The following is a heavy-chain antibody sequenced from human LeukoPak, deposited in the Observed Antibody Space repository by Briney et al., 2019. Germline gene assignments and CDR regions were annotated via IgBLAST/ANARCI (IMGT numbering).Heavy chain of an antibody. D-gene: IGHD6-13*01. Sequence: GGSLRLSCAASGFTFSSYAMHWVRQAPGKGLEWVAVISYDGSNKYYADSVKGRFTISRDNSKNTLYLQMNSLRAEDTAVYYCARDSSSWYKIDYWGQGTLVTVSS. V-gene: IGHV3-30*04. CDR3: ARDSSSWYKIDY. CDR2: ISYDGSNK. J-gene: IGHJ4*02. CDR1: GFTFSSYA.